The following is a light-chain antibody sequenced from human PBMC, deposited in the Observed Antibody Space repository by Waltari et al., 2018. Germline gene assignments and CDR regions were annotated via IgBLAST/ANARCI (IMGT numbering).Light chain of an antibody. CDR1: QSFSRA. Sequence: EIVLTQSPVTLSLSPGERVTHSCRASQSFSRALAWYQQKPGQAPRLLVYGSSNRATGIPGKFSGSRSPTDFRLPSIRLEPGYFAVYYCQHYVRLPVTVGQGAKVEIK. J-gene: IGKJ1*01. CDR3: QHYVRLPVT. CDR2: GSS. V-gene: IGKV3-20*01.